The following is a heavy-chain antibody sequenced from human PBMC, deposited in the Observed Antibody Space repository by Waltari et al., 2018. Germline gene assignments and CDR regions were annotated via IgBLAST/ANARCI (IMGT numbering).Heavy chain of an antibody. Sequence: EVQLLESGGGLVQPGGSLRLSCAASGFTFSSYAMSWVRQAPGTGLEWFSVIYSCGSTYYAYSVKVRFTISRDNSKNTLYLQMNSLRAEDTAVYYCAKLHSSWYFFWGQGTLVTVSS. V-gene: IGHV3-23*03. D-gene: IGHD6-13*01. CDR1: GFTFSSYA. CDR3: AKLHSSWYFF. J-gene: IGHJ4*02. CDR2: IYSCGST.